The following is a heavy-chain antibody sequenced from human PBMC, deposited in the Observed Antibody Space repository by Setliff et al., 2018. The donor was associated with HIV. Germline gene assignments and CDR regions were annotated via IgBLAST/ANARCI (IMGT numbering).Heavy chain of an antibody. CDR1: GGSISSTSYY. CDR2: IYYSGGT. J-gene: IGHJ4*02. V-gene: IGHV4-39*01. Sequence: KPSETLSLTCTVSGGSISSTSYYWGWIRQPPGKGLEWIGNIYYSGGTDYHPSLKSRVTISVDTSKNQFSLKLGSVTAADTAVYFCAGRFEQWLAFDYWGQGTLVTVS. CDR3: AGRFEQWLAFDY. D-gene: IGHD6-19*01.